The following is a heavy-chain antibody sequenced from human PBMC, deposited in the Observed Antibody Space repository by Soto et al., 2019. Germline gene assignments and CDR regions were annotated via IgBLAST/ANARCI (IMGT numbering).Heavy chain of an antibody. CDR3: AIRRNTDYYYYVMDV. J-gene: IGHJ6*02. CDR2: IIPIFGTA. V-gene: IGHV1-69*13. CDR1: GGTFSSYA. D-gene: IGHD1-1*01. Sequence: SVKVSGKASGGTFSSYAISWVRQAPGQGLEWMGGIIPIFGTANYAQKFQGRVTITADESTSTAYMELSSLRSEDTAVYYCAIRRNTDYYYYVMDVWGQGTTVTVSS.